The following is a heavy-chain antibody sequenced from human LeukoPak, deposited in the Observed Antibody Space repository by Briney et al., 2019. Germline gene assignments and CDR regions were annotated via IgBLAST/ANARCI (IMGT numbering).Heavy chain of an antibody. CDR3: AKDVVLRGYPYFDY. CDR2: ISYDGSNK. D-gene: IGHD1-1*01. J-gene: IGHJ4*02. V-gene: IGHV3-30*18. Sequence: GGSLRLSCAASGFTFSSYVMHWVRQAPGKGLEWVAVISYDGSNKYYADSVKGRFTISRDNSKNTLYLQMNSLRAEDTAVYYCAKDVVLRGYPYFDYWGQGTLVTVSS. CDR1: GFTFSSYV.